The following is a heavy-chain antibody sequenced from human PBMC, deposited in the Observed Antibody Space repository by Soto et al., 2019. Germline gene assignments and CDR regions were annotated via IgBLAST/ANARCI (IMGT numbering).Heavy chain of an antibody. J-gene: IGHJ4*02. CDR2: ISGSGGST. CDR3: ANGIGSSKVL. CDR1: GFTFSSYA. D-gene: IGHD1-26*01. Sequence: EVPLLESGGGLVQPGGSLRLSCAASGFTFSSYAMSWVRQAPGKGLEWVSAISGSGGSTYYADSVKGRFTISRDNSENTLYMQMNSLRAEDTAVYYCANGIGSSKVLWGQGTLVTVSS. V-gene: IGHV3-23*01.